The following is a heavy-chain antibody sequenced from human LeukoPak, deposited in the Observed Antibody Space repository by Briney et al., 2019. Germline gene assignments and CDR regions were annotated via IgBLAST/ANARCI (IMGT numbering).Heavy chain of an antibody. J-gene: IGHJ1*01. V-gene: IGHV1-2*02. Sequence: ASVKVSCKASGYTFTGYYLHWVRQAPGQGFEWMGWIHPNSGDTNCAQKFQGRVTMTRDTSISTAYMELSSLRSDDTAVYYCARLAAVPGWGQGALVTVSS. CDR3: ARLAAVPG. D-gene: IGHD6-19*01. CDR2: IHPNSGDT. CDR1: GYTFTGYY.